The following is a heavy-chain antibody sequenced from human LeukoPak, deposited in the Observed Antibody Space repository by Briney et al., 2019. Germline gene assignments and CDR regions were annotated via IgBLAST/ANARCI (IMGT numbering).Heavy chain of an antibody. V-gene: IGHV3-20*04. D-gene: IGHD1-26*01. J-gene: IGHJ4*02. CDR1: GFTFDDYG. CDR2: INWNGGIT. Sequence: PGGSLRLSCAASGFTFDDYGMNWVRQAPGKGLEWVSSINWNGGITGYAGSVKGRFTISRDNGKNSLYLQMNSLRAEDTALYYCARVYSGSFSPFDYWGQGTLVTVSS. CDR3: ARVYSGSFSPFDY.